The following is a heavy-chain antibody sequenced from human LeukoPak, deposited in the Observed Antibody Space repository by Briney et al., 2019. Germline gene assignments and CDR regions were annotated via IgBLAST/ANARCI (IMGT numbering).Heavy chain of an antibody. J-gene: IGHJ4*02. V-gene: IGHV3-15*01. CDR1: GFTFSNGW. CDR3: TTGGGYDYVWGSYRFGY. Sequence: GGSLRLSCAASGFTFSNGWMSWVRQAPGKGLEWVGRIKSKTDGGTTDYAAPVKGRFTISRDDSKNTLYLQMNSLKTEDTAVYYCTTGGGYDYVWGSYRFGYWGQGTLVTVSS. CDR2: IKSKTDGGTT. D-gene: IGHD3-16*02.